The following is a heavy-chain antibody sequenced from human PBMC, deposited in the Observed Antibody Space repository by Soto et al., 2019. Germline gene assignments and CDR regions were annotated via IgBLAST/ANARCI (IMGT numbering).Heavy chain of an antibody. V-gene: IGHV2-5*02. D-gene: IGHD3-22*01. J-gene: IGHJ3*02. CDR1: GFSLSNSGVA. Sequence: QITLKESGPTLVRPTQTLTLTCTLSGFSLSNSGVAVGWIRQPPGKALEWLALIYWDDDKRYSPSLKSRLTITKDTFTNQLVLTMSNMDPVDTGTYYCALQPKTYYYDNSGHDGFHIWGQGTMVTVSS. CDR2: IYWDDDK. CDR3: ALQPKTYYYDNSGHDGFHI.